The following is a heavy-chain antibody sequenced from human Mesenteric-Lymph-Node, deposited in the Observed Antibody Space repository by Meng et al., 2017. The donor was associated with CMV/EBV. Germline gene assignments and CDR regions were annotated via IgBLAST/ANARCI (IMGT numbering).Heavy chain of an antibody. CDR2: IYSGGST. J-gene: IGHJ4*02. Sequence: GESLKISCAASGFTVSSNYMSWVRQAPGKGLEWVSVIYSGGSTYYADSVEGRFTISRDNSKNTLYLQMNSLRAEDTAVYYCARDPSNDYGGNSLGYWGQGTLVTVSS. CDR3: ARDPSNDYGGNSLGY. CDR1: GFTVSSNY. V-gene: IGHV3-53*01. D-gene: IGHD4-23*01.